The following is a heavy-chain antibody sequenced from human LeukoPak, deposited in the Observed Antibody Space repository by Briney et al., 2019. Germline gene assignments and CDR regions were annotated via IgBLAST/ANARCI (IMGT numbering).Heavy chain of an antibody. CDR2: IRSKVYGGTA. Sequence: GGSLRLSCTASGFTFGDYAMSWVRQAPGKGLEWVGFIRSKVYGGTAEYAASVKGRFTISRDDSRSIAYLQMNSLKTEDTAVYYCASFKSSGSYYNLPDYWGQGTLVSVSS. V-gene: IGHV3-49*04. D-gene: IGHD3-10*01. CDR1: GFTFGDYA. CDR3: ASFKSSGSYYNLPDY. J-gene: IGHJ4*02.